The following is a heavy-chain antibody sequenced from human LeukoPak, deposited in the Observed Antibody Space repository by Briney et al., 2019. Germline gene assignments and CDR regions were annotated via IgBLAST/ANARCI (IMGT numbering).Heavy chain of an antibody. D-gene: IGHD6-19*01. V-gene: IGHV4-34*01. CDR2: INHSGNT. CDR3: ARAKGSGWSGQPFDY. CDR1: GGSFSGYY. J-gene: IGHJ4*02. Sequence: SETLSLTCAVYGGSFSGYYWSWIRQPPGKGLEWIGEINHSGNTNYNPSLKSRVTISVDTSKNQFSLKLSSVTAADTAVYYCARAKGSGWSGQPFDYWGQGTLVTVSS.